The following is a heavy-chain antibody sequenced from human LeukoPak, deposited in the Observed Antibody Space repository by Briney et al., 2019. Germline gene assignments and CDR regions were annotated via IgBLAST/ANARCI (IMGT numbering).Heavy chain of an antibody. D-gene: IGHD5-12*01. J-gene: IGHJ6*03. CDR3: ARTTEGYAGGPGYSYYYYMDV. V-gene: IGHV4-59*01. Sequence: SETLSLTCAVYGVSFSGYYWSWIRQPPGKGLGWIGYIHYSGSTHYNPSLKSRVTISVDTSKNQVSLKLRSVTAADTAVYYCARTTEGYAGGPGYSYYYYMDVWGKGTTVTISS. CDR1: GVSFSGYY. CDR2: IHYSGST.